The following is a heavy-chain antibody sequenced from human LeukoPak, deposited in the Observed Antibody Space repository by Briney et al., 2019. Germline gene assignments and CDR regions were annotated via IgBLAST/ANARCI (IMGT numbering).Heavy chain of an antibody. V-gene: IGHV4-30-4*01. Sequence: SETLSLTCTVSGGSLSSADYYWSWIRQPPGKGLEWLGYIYYSGSTYYNPSLKSRVTISVDTSKNQLSLKLSSVTAADTAVYYCARVEIGIGALFDYWGQGTLVTVSS. D-gene: IGHD3-10*01. CDR1: GGSLSSADYY. J-gene: IGHJ4*02. CDR2: IYYSGST. CDR3: ARVEIGIGALFDY.